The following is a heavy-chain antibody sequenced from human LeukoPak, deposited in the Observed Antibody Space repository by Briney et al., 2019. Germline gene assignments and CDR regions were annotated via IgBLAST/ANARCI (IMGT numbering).Heavy chain of an antibody. J-gene: IGHJ4*02. CDR1: GGSISSYY. CDR2: TYTSGST. D-gene: IGHD3-16*02. CDR3: ARESKDYDYVWGSYRSRSHFDY. Sequence: PSETLSLTCTVSGGSISSYYWSWIRQPAGKGLEWIGRTYTSGSTNYNPSLKSRVTMSVDTSKNQFSLKPSSVTAADTAVYYCARESKDYDYVWGSYRSRSHFDYWGQGTLVTVSS. V-gene: IGHV4-4*07.